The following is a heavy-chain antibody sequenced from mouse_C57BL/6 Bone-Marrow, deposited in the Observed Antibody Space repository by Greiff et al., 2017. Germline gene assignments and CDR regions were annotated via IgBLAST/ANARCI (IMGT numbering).Heavy chain of an antibody. J-gene: IGHJ2*01. CDR1: GYTFTTYP. CDR2: IHPSNDDT. V-gene: IGHV1-47*01. Sequence: VQLEESGAELVKPGASLKMSCKASGYTFTTYPIEWMKQNHGKSLEWIGNIHPSNDDTKYNEKFKGKATLTVDTSSSTGYLELSRLTSDYSSGYYCARGDNNVGYDFDYWGQGTTLTVSS. D-gene: IGHD2-14*01. CDR3: ARGDNNVGYDFDY.